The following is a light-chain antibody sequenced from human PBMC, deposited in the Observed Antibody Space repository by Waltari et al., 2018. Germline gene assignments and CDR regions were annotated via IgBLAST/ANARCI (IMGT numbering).Light chain of an antibody. CDR2: LGS. CDR3: MQALQTRT. CDR1: RSLVHSNGKNY. Sequence: EIVMTQSPLSLPVTPGEPASISCRSSRSLVHSNGKNYLAWYLPKPEQSPQLLIYLGSNRDYGVPDRFSGSGSGTDFKLKISRVEAEDGGVYYCMQALQTRTFGQGTKMEIK. V-gene: IGKV2-28*01. J-gene: IGKJ2*01.